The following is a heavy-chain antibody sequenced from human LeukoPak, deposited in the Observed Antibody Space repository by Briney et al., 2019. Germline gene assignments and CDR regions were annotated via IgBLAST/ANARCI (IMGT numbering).Heavy chain of an antibody. Sequence: SETLSLTCAVYGGSFSGHYWSWIRQPPGKGLEWIGEINHSGYTDYNPSLKSRVTMSIDTSNNQFSLKVRSVTAADTAVYYCARGLDLKLDWSTLARGYGLDVWGQGTTVTVSS. CDR2: INHSGYT. D-gene: IGHD3-9*01. CDR1: GGSFSGHY. CDR3: ARGLDLKLDWSTLARGYGLDV. J-gene: IGHJ6*02. V-gene: IGHV4-34*01.